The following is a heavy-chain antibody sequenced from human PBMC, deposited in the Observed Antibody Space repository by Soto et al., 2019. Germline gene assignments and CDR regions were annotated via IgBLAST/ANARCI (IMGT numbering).Heavy chain of an antibody. CDR2: IYYSVST. V-gene: IGHV4-31*01. Sequence: QVQLQGSGPRLVKPSQTLSLTCSVSGASISSGAYFWTWIRHHPGKGLEWIGDIYYSVSTSSTYRTTSLQSQVTIAVDASKNLSSLRLTSVTAADTATYYCARDKGPDTYGKTRIRDYSYAMDVWGQGTTVIVSS. D-gene: IGHD4-17*01. CDR3: ARDKGPDTYGKTRIRDYSYAMDV. CDR1: GASISSGAYF. J-gene: IGHJ6*02.